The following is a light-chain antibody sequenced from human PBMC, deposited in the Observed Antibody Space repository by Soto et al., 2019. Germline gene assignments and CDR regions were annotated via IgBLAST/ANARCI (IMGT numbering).Light chain of an antibody. CDR2: DAS. J-gene: IGKJ2*01. V-gene: IGKV3-15*01. Sequence: EIVMTQSPATLSVSPGERVTLSCRASQSVSSNLAWYHQKPGQAPRLLIYDASTRAIGIPARFSGTGSGTYFTLTISSLQSEVIAVYYCQQYNDWPPKYTFGQGTKLEIK. CDR1: QSVSSN. CDR3: QQYNDWPPKYT.